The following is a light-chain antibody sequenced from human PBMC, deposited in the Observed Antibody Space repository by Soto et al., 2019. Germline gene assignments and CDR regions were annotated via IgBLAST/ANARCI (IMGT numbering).Light chain of an antibody. CDR3: QQYGTSPPLT. V-gene: IGKV3-20*01. J-gene: IGKJ4*01. CDR1: QSVRSNY. Sequence: EIVLTQSPGTLSLSPGDRATLSCRASQSVRSNYLAWYQQKPGQAPRLLLYGASSRATGIPDRFSGSGSGTDFTFTISRLEPEDFALYYCQQYGTSPPLTFGGGTKVEIK. CDR2: GAS.